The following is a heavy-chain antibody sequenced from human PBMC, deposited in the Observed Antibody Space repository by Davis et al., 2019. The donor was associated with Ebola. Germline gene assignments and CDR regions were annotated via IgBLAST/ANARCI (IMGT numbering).Heavy chain of an antibody. D-gene: IGHD3-10*01. Sequence: MPSETLSLTCAVSGDSVATAAYSWNWIRQPSGQGLEWIGNVFYSGAFYYNPSLQSQVSMSVDASKNEFSLKLASMTAADTAVYYCVVNLLGSGSFYFDYGGQGSLVNVSS. CDR2: VFYSGAF. CDR1: GDSVATAAYS. J-gene: IGHJ4*02. V-gene: IGHV4-30-2*02. CDR3: VVNLLGSGSFYFDY.